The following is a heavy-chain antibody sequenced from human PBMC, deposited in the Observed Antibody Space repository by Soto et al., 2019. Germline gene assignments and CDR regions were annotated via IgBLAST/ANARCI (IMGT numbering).Heavy chain of an antibody. J-gene: IGHJ6*03. CDR2: IYYSGST. D-gene: IGHD2-21*02. CDR3: ARLRVTYYYMDV. V-gene: IGHV4-39*07. CDR1: GGSISSSSYY. Sequence: SETLSLTCTVSGGSISSSSYYWGWIRQPPGKGLEWIGSIYYSGSTNYNPSLKSRVTISVDTSKNQFSLKLSSVTAADTAVYYCARLRVTYYYMDVWGKGTTVTVSS.